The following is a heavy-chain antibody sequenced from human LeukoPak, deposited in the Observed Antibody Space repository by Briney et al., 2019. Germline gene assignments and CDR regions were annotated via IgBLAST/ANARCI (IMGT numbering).Heavy chain of an antibody. D-gene: IGHD4-17*01. CDR1: GYSFTSYW. CDR3: ARRGDYGDYGRSVDY. CDR2: IYPGDSDT. J-gene: IGHJ4*02. Sequence: GESLKIPRKGSGYSFTSYWIGWVRQMPGKGLEWMGIIYPGDSDTRYSPSFQGQVTISADKSISTAYLQWSSLKASDTAMCYCARRGDYGDYGRSVDYWGQGTLVTVSS. V-gene: IGHV5-51*01.